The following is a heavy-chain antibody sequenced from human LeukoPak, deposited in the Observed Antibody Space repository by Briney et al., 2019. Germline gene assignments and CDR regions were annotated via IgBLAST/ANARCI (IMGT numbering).Heavy chain of an antibody. V-gene: IGHV3-21*01. CDR3: ARVIRGYDSYYFDP. J-gene: IGHJ4*02. D-gene: IGHD5-12*01. CDR2: ISSTSTYI. CDR1: GFTFSSYV. Sequence: GGSLRLSCAASGFTFSSYVMNWVRQAPGKGLEWVSSISSTSTYIYYADSVKGRFTISRDNAKNSVYLQMNSLRAEDTAVYYCARVIRGYDSYYFDPWGQGTLVTVSS.